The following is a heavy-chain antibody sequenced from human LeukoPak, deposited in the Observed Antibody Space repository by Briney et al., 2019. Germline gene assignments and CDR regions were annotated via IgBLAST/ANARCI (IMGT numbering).Heavy chain of an antibody. CDR2: ISAYNGNT. J-gene: IGHJ4*02. CDR1: GYTFTSYG. V-gene: IGHV1-18*01. CDR3: ARGIFPWSGGSCYSDY. Sequence: ASVTVSCKASGYTFTSYGISWVRQAPGQGLEWMGWISAYNGNTNYAQKLQGRVTMTTDTSTSTAYMELRSLRSDDTAVYYCARGIFPWSGGSCYSDYWGQGTLVTVSS. D-gene: IGHD2-15*01.